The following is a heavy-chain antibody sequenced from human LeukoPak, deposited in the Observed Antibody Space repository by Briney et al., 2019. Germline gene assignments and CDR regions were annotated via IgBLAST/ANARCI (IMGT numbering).Heavy chain of an antibody. CDR3: AGDPHYDSSGYDPHDAFDI. D-gene: IGHD3-22*01. Sequence: GGSLRLSCAASGFTFNSYSMNWVRQAPGKGLEWVSSISRSSSHIYYADSVQGRFIISRDNAKNSLYLQMNSLRAEDTAVYYCAGDPHYDSSGYDPHDAFDIWGQGTMVTVSS. CDR1: GFTFNSYS. CDR2: ISRSSSHI. V-gene: IGHV3-21*01. J-gene: IGHJ3*02.